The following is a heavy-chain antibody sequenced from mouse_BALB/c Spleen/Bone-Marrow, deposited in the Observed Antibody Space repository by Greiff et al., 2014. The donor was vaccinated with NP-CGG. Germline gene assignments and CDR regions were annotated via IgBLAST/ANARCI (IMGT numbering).Heavy chain of an antibody. CDR1: GFTFSSFG. D-gene: IGHD2-4*01. Sequence: EVQLQQSGGGLVQPGGSRKLSCAASGFTFSSFGMHWVRQAPEKGLEWVAYISNGSSTIYYADTVKGRFTISKDNPKNTLFLQRTSLRSEDAAMYYSTRKGAMITHYYAMDYWGQGTSVTVSS. CDR3: TRKGAMITHYYAMDY. V-gene: IGHV5-17*02. CDR2: ISNGSSTI. J-gene: IGHJ4*01.